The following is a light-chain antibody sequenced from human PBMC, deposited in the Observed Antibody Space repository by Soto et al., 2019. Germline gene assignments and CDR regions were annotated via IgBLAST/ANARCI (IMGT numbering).Light chain of an antibody. CDR3: QQYNGWPT. V-gene: IGKV3-15*01. CDR1: QSVSSN. Sequence: EIVLTQSPATLSVSPGERATLSCRASQSVSSNLAWYQQKPGQAPSLLIYGASTRATGVPARFSGSGSGTEFTLTISSLKSDDSAVYYCQQYNGWPTFGQGTRVEIK. J-gene: IGKJ1*01. CDR2: GAS.